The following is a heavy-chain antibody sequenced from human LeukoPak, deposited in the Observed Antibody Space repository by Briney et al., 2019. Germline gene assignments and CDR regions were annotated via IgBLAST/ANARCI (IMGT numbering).Heavy chain of an antibody. CDR1: GGSSTGFY. CDR2: INRSTST. V-gene: IGHV4-34*01. Sequence: PSETLSLTCAVHGGSSTGFYWGWIRHPPRKGRGWIGEINRSTSTNYNPTLKSRVTVSVDKSQNQFSPKLSSVTAADAAVYYCAREALLWFGEFNWFDPWGPGTLVTVSS. J-gene: IGHJ5*01. CDR3: AREALLWFGEFNWFDP. D-gene: IGHD3-10*01.